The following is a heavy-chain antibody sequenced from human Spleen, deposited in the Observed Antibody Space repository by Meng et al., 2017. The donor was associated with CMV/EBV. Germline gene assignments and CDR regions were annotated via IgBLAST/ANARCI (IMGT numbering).Heavy chain of an antibody. Sequence: GGSLRLSCAASGFTFRNNWMHWVRQAPGEGLVWVSRINSDGSSTSYADSVKGRFTISRDNAKNTLYLQMNSLRAEDTAVYYCARVKYQLPDAFDVWGQETLVTVSS. J-gene: IGHJ3*01. D-gene: IGHD2-2*01. CDR2: INSDGSST. V-gene: IGHV3-74*01. CDR3: ARVKYQLPDAFDV. CDR1: GFTFRNNW.